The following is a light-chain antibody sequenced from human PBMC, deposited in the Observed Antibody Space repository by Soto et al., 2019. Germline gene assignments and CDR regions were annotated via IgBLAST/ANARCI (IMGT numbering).Light chain of an antibody. CDR2: GAT. V-gene: IGKV3-20*01. CDR3: QQYDSTPLYT. Sequence: EIVLTQSPGTLSLSPGERATLSCRASQSVRGNYLAWYRQKPGQAPRLLIYGATSRATGIPDRFSGSGSGTDCTLTISRLEPEDFAVYYCQQYDSTPLYTFGQGTHLEI. J-gene: IGKJ2*01. CDR1: QSVRGNY.